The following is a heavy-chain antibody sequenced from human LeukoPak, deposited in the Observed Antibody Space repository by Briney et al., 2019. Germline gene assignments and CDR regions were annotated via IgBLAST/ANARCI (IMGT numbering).Heavy chain of an antibody. D-gene: IGHD6-6*01. CDR1: GGSISTYY. Sequence: SETLSLTCTVSGGSISTYYWSWIRQPAGKGLEWIGRIYTGGSTNYNPSLKSRVTMSLDTSKNQFSLKLSSVTGADTAVYYYAREVIAAHNWFDPWGQGTLVTVSS. CDR3: AREVIAAHNWFDP. CDR2: IYTGGST. V-gene: IGHV4-4*07. J-gene: IGHJ5*02.